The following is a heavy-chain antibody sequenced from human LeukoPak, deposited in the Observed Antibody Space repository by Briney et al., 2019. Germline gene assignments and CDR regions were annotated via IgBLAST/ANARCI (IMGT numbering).Heavy chain of an antibody. CDR2: IYHSGGT. CDR3: ARVGTYYRSLDS. Sequence: SETLSLTCTVSGGSINDASWNWIRQPPGQGLEWIGYIYHSGGTNYNPSLKSRVTISLDTSKNQFSLKLSSVTAADTAVYYCARVGTYYRSLDSWGQGTLVTVSS. J-gene: IGHJ4*02. V-gene: IGHV4-59*01. D-gene: IGHD3-10*01. CDR1: GGSINDAS.